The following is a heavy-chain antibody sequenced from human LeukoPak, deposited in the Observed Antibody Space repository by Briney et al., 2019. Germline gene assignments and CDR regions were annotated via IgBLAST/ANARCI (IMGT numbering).Heavy chain of an antibody. V-gene: IGHV3-33*01. CDR1: GFTFXXYG. J-gene: IGHJ4*02. CDR2: IWYDGSNK. D-gene: IGHD1-26*01. Sequence: GSLRLXCXXSGFTFXXYGMHWVRQAPGKGLEWVAVIWYDGSNKYYADSVKGRFTISRDNSKNTLYLQMNSLRAEDTAVYYCARDRGATPDYWGQGTLVTVSS. CDR3: ARDRGATPDY.